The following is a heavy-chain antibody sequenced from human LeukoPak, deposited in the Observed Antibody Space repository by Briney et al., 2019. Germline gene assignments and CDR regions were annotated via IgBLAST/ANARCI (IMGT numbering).Heavy chain of an antibody. V-gene: IGHV4-61*08. Sequence: NPSETLSLTCTVSGYSISSGDYWSWIRQPPGKGLEWIGYIYYSGSTNYNPSLKSRVTISVDTSKNQFSLKLSSVTAADTTVYYWARVAEDYGDYELDYWGQGTLVTVSS. CDR3: ARVAEDYGDYELDY. CDR2: IYYSGST. D-gene: IGHD4-17*01. J-gene: IGHJ4*02. CDR1: GYSISSGDY.